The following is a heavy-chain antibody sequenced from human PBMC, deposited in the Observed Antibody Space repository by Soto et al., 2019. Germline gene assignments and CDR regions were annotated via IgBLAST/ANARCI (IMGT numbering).Heavy chain of an antibody. J-gene: IGHJ6*02. D-gene: IGHD6-13*01. CDR2: IFSNDEK. CDR3: ARIPLEAAAEYYYYGMDV. V-gene: IGHV2-26*01. CDR1: GFSLSNARMG. Sequence: SGPTLVNPTETLTLTCTVSGFSLSNARMGVSWIRQPPGKALEWLAHIFSNDEKSYSTSLKSRLTISKDTSKSQVVLTMTNMDPVDTATYYCARIPLEAAAEYYYYGMDVWGQGTKVTVSS.